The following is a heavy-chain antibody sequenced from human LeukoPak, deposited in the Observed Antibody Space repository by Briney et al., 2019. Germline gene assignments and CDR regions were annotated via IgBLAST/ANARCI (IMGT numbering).Heavy chain of an antibody. CDR3: ARQGSSWVDSYYFDC. V-gene: IGHV5-51*01. J-gene: IGHJ4*02. CDR1: GYSFTSYW. D-gene: IGHD6-13*01. CDR2: VYPGDSDT. Sequence: ESLKTSCKGSGYSFTSYWNGWVRPMPGKGLEWMGIVYPGDSDTRHSPSFQGQVTISADKSISNAYLKWSSLKASDTAMYYCARQGSSWVDSYYFDCWGQGTLVTVSS.